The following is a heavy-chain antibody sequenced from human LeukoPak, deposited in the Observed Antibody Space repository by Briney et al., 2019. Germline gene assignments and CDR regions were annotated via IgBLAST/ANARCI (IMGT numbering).Heavy chain of an antibody. CDR2: FSGSGGST. D-gene: IGHD3-10*01. CDR1: GFTFSSYA. J-gene: IGHJ4*02. CDR3: ARGDSGSGSYSDY. Sequence: GGSLRLSCAASGFTFSSYAMSWVRQAPGKGLECISGFSGSGGSTYYADSVKGRFTISRDNSKNTLYLQMNSLRAEDMAVYYCARGDSGSGSYSDYWGQGTLVTVSS. V-gene: IGHV3-23*01.